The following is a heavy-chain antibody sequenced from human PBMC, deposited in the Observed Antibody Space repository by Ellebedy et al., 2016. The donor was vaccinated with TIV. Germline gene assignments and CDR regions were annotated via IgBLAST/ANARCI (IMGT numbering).Heavy chain of an antibody. CDR2: MNPKSGDT. Sequence: AASVKVSCQAFGYSFTNFTITWVRQASGQGLEWMGWMNPKSGDTVYSQKFQGRVTMTTDTSTRTAYMELRSLRSDDTAVYYCARDRRRIVRFLEWFGDRYYGMDVWGQGTTVTVSS. D-gene: IGHD3-3*01. CDR1: GYSFTNFT. V-gene: IGHV1-8*01. CDR3: ARDRRRIVRFLEWFGDRYYGMDV. J-gene: IGHJ6*02.